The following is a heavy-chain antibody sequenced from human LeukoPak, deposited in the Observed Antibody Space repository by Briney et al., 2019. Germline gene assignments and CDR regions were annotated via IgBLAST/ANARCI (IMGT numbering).Heavy chain of an antibody. V-gene: IGHV4-4*07. D-gene: IGHD3-10*01. CDR2: IYSSGNT. CDR1: GDSISSYH. J-gene: IGHJ5*02. CDR3: SRDLIAPDYYGSGLNWFDP. Sequence: PSETLSLTCTVSGDSISSYHWSWIRQPAGKGLEWVGRIYSSGNTIYNPSLKSRVTMSVDTSKNQFSLKLSSVTAADTALYYCSRDLIAPDYYGSGLNWFDPWGQGTLVTVSS.